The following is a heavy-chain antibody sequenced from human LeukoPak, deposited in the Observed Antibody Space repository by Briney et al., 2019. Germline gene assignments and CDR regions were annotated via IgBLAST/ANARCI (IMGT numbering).Heavy chain of an antibody. CDR2: IYPGDSDT. CDR3: ARGGPYCGGDCYSGLDY. J-gene: IGHJ4*02. D-gene: IGHD2-21*02. V-gene: IGHV5-51*01. CDR1: GYSFTSYW. Sequence: GESLKISCKASGYSFTSYWIGWVRQMPGKGLEWMGIIYPGDSDTRYSPSFQGQVTISADKSISTAYLQWSSLKASDTAMYYCARGGPYCGGDCYSGLDYWGQGTLVTVSS.